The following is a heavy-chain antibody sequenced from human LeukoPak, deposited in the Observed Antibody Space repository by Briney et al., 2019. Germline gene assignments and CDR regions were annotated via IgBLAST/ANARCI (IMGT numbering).Heavy chain of an antibody. Sequence: PSETLSLTCTVSGGSISSHYWSWIRQPAGKGLEWIGRIYSSGSTNYNPSLKSRVTMSVDTSKNQFSLRLSSVTAADTAVYYCARGRYCSSTSCYLGYWGQGTLVTVSS. CDR3: ARGRYCSSTSCYLGY. CDR1: GGSISSHY. J-gene: IGHJ4*02. V-gene: IGHV4-4*07. CDR2: IYSSGST. D-gene: IGHD2-2*01.